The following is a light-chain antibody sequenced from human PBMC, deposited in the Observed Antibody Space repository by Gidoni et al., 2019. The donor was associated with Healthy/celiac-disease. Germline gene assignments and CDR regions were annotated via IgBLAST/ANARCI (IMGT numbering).Light chain of an antibody. CDR1: QSVGSSY. CDR3: QQYGSSPGYT. Sequence: EIVLTQSSGTLSLSPGERATHSCRASQSVGSSYLAWYQQKPGQAPRLLIYGASRRATGIPDRLSGSGSGKDFTLTISRLEPEDFAVYYCQQYGSSPGYTFGQGTKLEIK. J-gene: IGKJ2*01. V-gene: IGKV3-20*01. CDR2: GAS.